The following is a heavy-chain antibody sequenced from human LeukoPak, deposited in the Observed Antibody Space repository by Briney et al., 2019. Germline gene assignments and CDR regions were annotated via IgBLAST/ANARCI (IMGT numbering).Heavy chain of an antibody. CDR2: IKSKTDGGTT. J-gene: IGHJ4*02. CDR1: GFTFSNTW. CDR3: TPLLEWLYYFDY. D-gene: IGHD3-3*01. V-gene: IGHV3-15*01. Sequence: GGSLRLSCAASGFTFSNTWMSWVRQAPGKGLEWVGRIKSKTDGGTTDYAAPVKGRFTISRDDSKNTLYLQMNSLKTEDTAVYYCTPLLEWLYYFDYWGQGTLVTVSS.